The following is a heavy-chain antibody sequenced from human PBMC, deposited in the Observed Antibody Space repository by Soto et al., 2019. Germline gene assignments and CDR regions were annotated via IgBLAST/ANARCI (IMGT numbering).Heavy chain of an antibody. CDR1: GGSISSGGYS. D-gene: IGHD2-2*02. CDR2: IYHSGST. CDR3: ASVTRTCISTSCYRYYYGMDV. V-gene: IGHV4-30-2*02. J-gene: IGHJ6*02. Sequence: SETLSLTCAVSGGSISSGGYSLSWIRQPPGKGLEWIGYIYHSGSTYYNPSLKSRVTISVDRSKNQFSLKLSSVTAADTAVYYCASVTRTCISTSCYRYYYGMDVWGQGTTVTVS.